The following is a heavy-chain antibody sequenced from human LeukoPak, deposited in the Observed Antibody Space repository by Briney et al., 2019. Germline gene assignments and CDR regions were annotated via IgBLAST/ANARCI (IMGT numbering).Heavy chain of an antibody. D-gene: IGHD1-14*01. Sequence: ASVKVSCKASGYTFTDYYMHWVRQAPGQGLEWMGWINPDNGGTSYAQKFQGRVTMTRDTSISTVYMELSSLRSGDTAVYYCARDPEEISYFDYWGQGTLVTVSS. CDR3: ARDPEEISYFDY. J-gene: IGHJ4*02. CDR1: GYTFTDYY. CDR2: INPDNGGT. V-gene: IGHV1-2*02.